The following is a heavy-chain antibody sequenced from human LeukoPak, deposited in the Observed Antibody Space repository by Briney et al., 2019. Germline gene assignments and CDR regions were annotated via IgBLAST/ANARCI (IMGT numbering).Heavy chain of an antibody. J-gene: IGHJ4*02. D-gene: IGHD6-19*01. CDR3: ARLAVTSIAVAVFDY. Sequence: PSETLSLTCTVSGGSISSYYWSWIRQPPGKGLEWIGYIYYSGSTNYNPSLKSRVTISVDTSKNQFSLKLSSVTAADTAVYYCARLAVTSIAVAVFDYWGQGTLVTVSS. CDR2: IYYSGST. CDR1: GGSISSYY. V-gene: IGHV4-59*08.